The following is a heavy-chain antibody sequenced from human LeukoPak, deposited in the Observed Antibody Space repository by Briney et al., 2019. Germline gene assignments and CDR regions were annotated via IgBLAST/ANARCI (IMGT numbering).Heavy chain of an antibody. D-gene: IGHD3-10*01. CDR1: GGSISSYY. CDR3: ARRERGITMVRGVSRWFDP. Sequence: PSETLSLTCTVSGGSISSYYWSWIRQPPGKGLEWVGYIYYSGSTNYNPSLKSRVTISVDTSKNQFSLKLSSVTAADTAVYYCARRERGITMVRGVSRWFDPWGQGTLVTVSS. CDR2: IYYSGST. J-gene: IGHJ5*02. V-gene: IGHV4-59*12.